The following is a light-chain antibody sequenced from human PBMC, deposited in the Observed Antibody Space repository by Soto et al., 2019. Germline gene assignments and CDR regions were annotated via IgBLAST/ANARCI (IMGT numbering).Light chain of an antibody. CDR2: GTS. CDR3: HQYGSSLWP. J-gene: IGKJ1*01. V-gene: IGKV3-20*01. Sequence: EIVLTQSPGTLSLSPGERATLSCRASQSVSINYLAWYQQRPGQAPRLLIYGTSNRATGIPDRFSGGGSGTDFTLTISRLEPEDFAVYYCHQYGSSLWPFGQGTKVDIK. CDR1: QSVSINY.